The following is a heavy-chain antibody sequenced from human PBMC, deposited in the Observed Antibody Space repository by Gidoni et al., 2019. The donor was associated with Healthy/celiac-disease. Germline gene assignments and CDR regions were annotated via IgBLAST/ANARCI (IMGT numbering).Heavy chain of an antibody. D-gene: IGHD6-13*01. CDR2: REQDGMEK. J-gene: IGHJ6*02. CDR3: ARDPNSHIAAAGTFPGTYYYDYGMDV. V-gene: IGHV3-7*03. Sequence: EVQLVESGGGMVQPGGYLRLSGAASGFPLRSYWLRWVRPAHGTGLEWVANREQDGMEKDYGDSGKGRFTSTRDNAKNSLYLQMNSRRAEDTAVYDCARDPNSHIAAAGTFPGTYYYDYGMDVWGQGTTVTVSS. CDR1: GFPLRSYW.